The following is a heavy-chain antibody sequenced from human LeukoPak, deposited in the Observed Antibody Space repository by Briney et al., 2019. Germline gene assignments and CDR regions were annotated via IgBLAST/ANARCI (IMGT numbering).Heavy chain of an antibody. V-gene: IGHV1-46*01. CDR1: GYTFTSYY. D-gene: IGHD6-13*01. Sequence: GASVKVSCKASGYTFTSYYMHWVRQAPGQGLEWMGIINPSGGSTSYAQKFQGRVTMTRDTSTSTVYMELSSLRSEDTAVYYCARDSSIAAAGTGTDAFDIWGQGTMVTVSS. J-gene: IGHJ3*02. CDR2: INPSGGST. CDR3: ARDSSIAAAGTGTDAFDI.